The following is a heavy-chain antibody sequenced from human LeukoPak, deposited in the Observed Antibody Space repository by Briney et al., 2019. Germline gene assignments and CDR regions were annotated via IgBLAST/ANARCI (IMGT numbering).Heavy chain of an antibody. CDR2: ISGSGGST. V-gene: IGHV3-23*01. CDR1: GFTFSSYA. Sequence: SWGSLRLSCAASGFTFSSYAMSWVRQAPGKWLEWVSTISGSGGSTYYADSVKGRFTISRDNSKNTLYLQVNSLRAEDTAVYYCAKDLAVAGLGSDAFDIWGQGTMVTVSS. D-gene: IGHD6-19*01. CDR3: AKDLAVAGLGSDAFDI. J-gene: IGHJ3*02.